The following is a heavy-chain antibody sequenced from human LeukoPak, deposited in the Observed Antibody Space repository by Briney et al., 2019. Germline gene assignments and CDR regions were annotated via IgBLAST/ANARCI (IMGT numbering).Heavy chain of an antibody. D-gene: IGHD5-12*01. CDR2: ISSSTTYM. CDR3: ARVQWLRDDVFDV. Sequence: GGSLRLSCVASGFTFSTYNMNWVRQAPGKGLEWVSSISSSTTYMYYADSVKGRFTISRDNAEKSLFLQMNSLRAEDTAVYYCARVQWLRDDVFDVWGQGTMVTVSS. J-gene: IGHJ3*01. V-gene: IGHV3-21*01. CDR1: GFTFSTYN.